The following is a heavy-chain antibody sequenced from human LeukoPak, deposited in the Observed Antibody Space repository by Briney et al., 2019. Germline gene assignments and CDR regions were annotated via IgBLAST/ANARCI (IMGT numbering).Heavy chain of an antibody. V-gene: IGHV3-21*01. CDR2: ISSSGSYV. D-gene: IGHD2-2*01. CDR1: GFTFSSYS. Sequence: GGSLRLSCAASGFTFSSYSMNWVRQAPGKGLEWVSSISSSGSYVYYADSVKGRLTNSRANPKNSLYLQMNSMRAEDTAVYYCASYCSSTSCYTCYYGMDVWGKGTTVTVSS. J-gene: IGHJ6*04. CDR3: ASYCSSTSCYTCYYGMDV.